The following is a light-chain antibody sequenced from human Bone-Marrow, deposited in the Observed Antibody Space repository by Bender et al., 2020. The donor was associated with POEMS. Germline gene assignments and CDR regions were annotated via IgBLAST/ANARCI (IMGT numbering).Light chain of an antibody. CDR1: NIGTKS. V-gene: IGLV3-21*02. CDR2: DGS. J-gene: IGLJ2*01. CDR3: QVWDSSTVV. Sequence: SYVLTQPPSVSVAPGQTATITCGGNNIGTKSVHWYQQKPGQAPVLVVYDGSDRPSGIPERFSGSNSGNTATLTISRVEDGDEDDYYCQVWDSSTVVFGGGTKLTDL.